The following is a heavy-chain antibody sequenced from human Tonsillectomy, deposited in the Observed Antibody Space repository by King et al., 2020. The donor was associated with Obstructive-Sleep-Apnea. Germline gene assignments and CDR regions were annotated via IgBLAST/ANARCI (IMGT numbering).Heavy chain of an antibody. V-gene: IGHV3-11*01. CDR3: ARVYYYERYSYNSGWYAAS. J-gene: IGHJ5*02. CDR1: GFTFSDYS. D-gene: IGHD6-19*01. CDR2: ISSSGSTI. Sequence: VQLVESGGGLVKPGGSLRLSCAASGFTFSDYSLSWIRQAPGKGLEWVSYISSSGSTIYYADSVKGRFTISRDNAKNSLYLQMNSLRAEDTALYYCARVYYYERYSYNSGWYAASWGQGTLVTVSS.